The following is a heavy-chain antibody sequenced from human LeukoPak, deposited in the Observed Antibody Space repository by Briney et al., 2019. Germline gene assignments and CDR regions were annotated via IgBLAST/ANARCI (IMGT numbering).Heavy chain of an antibody. V-gene: IGHV4-30-2*01. CDR3: ARAAGNYYGSGSHIDY. D-gene: IGHD3-10*01. Sequence: SQTLSLTCTVSGGSISSGGYYWSWIRQPPGKGLEWIGYIYHSGSTYYNPSLKSRVTISVDRSKNQFSLKLSSVTAADTAVYYCARAAGNYYGSGSHIDYWGQGTLVTVSS. CDR2: IYHSGST. CDR1: GGSISSGGYY. J-gene: IGHJ4*02.